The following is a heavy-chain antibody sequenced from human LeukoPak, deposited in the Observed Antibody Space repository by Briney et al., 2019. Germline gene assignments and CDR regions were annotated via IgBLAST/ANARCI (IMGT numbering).Heavy chain of an antibody. V-gene: IGHV1-24*01. Sequence: GASVTVSFKVSGYTLTELSMHWVRQAPGKGLEWMGGFDPEDGETIYAQKFQGRVTMTEDTSTDTAYMELSSLRSEDTAVYYCATRHGLRAFDIWGQGTMVTVSS. CDR3: ATRHGLRAFDI. CDR1: GYTLTELS. J-gene: IGHJ3*02. CDR2: FDPEDGET.